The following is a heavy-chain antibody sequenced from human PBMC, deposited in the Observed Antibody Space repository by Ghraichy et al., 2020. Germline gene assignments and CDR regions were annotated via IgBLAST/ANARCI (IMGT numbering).Heavy chain of an antibody. Sequence: GGSLRLSCAASGFTFNNYAMRWVRQAPGKGLEWVSGITSDDTTYYTDPVKGRFTISRDNSKNTVYLQMNSLRAEDTAVYYCAKVLDRDKYSDFDYWGQGTLVTVSS. CDR1: GFTFNNYA. D-gene: IGHD2-15*01. CDR2: ITSDDTT. V-gene: IGHV3-23*01. J-gene: IGHJ4*02. CDR3: AKVLDRDKYSDFDY.